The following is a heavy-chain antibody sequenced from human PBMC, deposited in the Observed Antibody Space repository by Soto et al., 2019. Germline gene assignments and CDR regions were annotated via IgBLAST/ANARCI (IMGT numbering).Heavy chain of an antibody. CDR2: LYYSGST. V-gene: IGHV4-39*01. D-gene: IGHD6-13*01. J-gene: IGHJ4*02. Sequence: SETLSLTCTVSGGSINSYSYYWGWIRQPPGRGLEWIGSLYYSGSTYYNPSLKSRVTISVDTSKNQFSLKLSSVTAADTAVYYCARYSSSWYYFDYWGQGTLVTVSS. CDR1: GGSINSYSYY. CDR3: ARYSSSWYYFDY.